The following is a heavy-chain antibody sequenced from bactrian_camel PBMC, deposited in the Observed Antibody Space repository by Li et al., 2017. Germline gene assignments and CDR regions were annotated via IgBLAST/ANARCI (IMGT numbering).Heavy chain of an antibody. D-gene: IGHD7*01. Sequence: VQLVESGGGLVQPGGSLRLSCVASGFTFSNYAMSWVRQAPGKGLEWVSISNSRGGTYYPDSVKVQVTITSDNDKNTLYLQMNSLKTEDTAVDYCSTDEDWSWHYWGQGTQVTVS. CDR3: STDEDWSWHY. CDR2: SNSRGGT. V-gene: IGHV3S31*01. J-gene: IGHJ4*01. CDR1: GFTFSNYA.